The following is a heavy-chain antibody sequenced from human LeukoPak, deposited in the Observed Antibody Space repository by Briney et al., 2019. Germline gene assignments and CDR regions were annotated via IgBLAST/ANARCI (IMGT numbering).Heavy chain of an antibody. V-gene: IGHV4-39*07. CDR3: ARDRLRWPKIDY. Sequence: SETRSLTCTVSGGSISSSSYYWGWIRQPPGKGLEWIGSIYYSVTTYYNPSLKSRVTISVDTSKNQFSLKLSSVTAADTAVYYCARDRLRWPKIDYWGQGTLVTVSS. CDR2: IYYSVTT. D-gene: IGHD4-23*01. CDR1: GGSISSSSYY. J-gene: IGHJ4*02.